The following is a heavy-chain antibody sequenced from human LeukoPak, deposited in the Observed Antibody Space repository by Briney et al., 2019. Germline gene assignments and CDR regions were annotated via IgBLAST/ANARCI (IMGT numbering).Heavy chain of an antibody. Sequence: GGSLRLSCAASGFTFSSYGMSWVRQAPGKGLEWVSAISGSGGSTYYADSVKGRFTISRDNSKNTLYLQMGSLRAEDMAVYYCARVYGAFDIWGQGTMVTVSS. J-gene: IGHJ3*02. D-gene: IGHD2/OR15-2a*01. CDR1: GFTFSSYG. V-gene: IGHV3-23*01. CDR2: ISGSGGST. CDR3: ARVYGAFDI.